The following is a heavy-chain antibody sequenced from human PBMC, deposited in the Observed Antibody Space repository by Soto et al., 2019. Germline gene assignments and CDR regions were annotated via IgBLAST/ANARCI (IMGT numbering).Heavy chain of an antibody. V-gene: IGHV3-53*04. D-gene: IGHD4-17*01. CDR1: GFTVSSNY. J-gene: IGHJ6*03. Sequence: GGSLRLSCAASGFTVSSNYMSWVRQAPGKGLEWVSVIYSGGSTYYADSVKGRFTISRHNSKNTLYLQMNSLRAEDTAVYYCARVATVDDYYYYMDVWGKGTTVTVSS. CDR3: ARVATVDDYYYYMDV. CDR2: IYSGGST.